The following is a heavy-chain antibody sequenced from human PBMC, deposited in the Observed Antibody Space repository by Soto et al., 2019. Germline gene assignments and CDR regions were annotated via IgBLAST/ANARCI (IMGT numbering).Heavy chain of an antibody. CDR3: ARVSIVVLVAATRFDP. CDR1: GGSISSGGYY. D-gene: IGHD2-15*01. CDR2: IYYSGST. Sequence: PSETLSLTCTVSGGSISSGGYYWSWIRQHPGKGLEWIGYIYYSGSTYYKPSLKSRVTISVDTSKNQSSPKLNSVTAADTAVYYCARVSIVVLVAATRFDPWGQGTLVTVSS. V-gene: IGHV4-31*03. J-gene: IGHJ5*02.